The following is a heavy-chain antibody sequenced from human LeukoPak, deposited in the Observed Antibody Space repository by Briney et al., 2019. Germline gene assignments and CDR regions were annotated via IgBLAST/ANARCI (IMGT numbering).Heavy chain of an antibody. CDR2: IFYSGST. J-gene: IGHJ4*02. V-gene: IGHV4-61*01. D-gene: IGHD4-17*01. CDR3: ARDLGYGDPFDC. Sequence: SETLSLTCTVSGGSISSSSYYWNWIRQSPGKGLEWIGYIFYSGSTNYNPSLQSRVTLSLDTPKNQFSLKLSSVTAADTAVYYCARDLGYGDPFDCWGQGTLVTVSS. CDR1: GGSISSSSYY.